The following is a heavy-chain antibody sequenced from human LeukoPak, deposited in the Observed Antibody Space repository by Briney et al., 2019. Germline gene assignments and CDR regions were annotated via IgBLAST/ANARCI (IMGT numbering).Heavy chain of an antibody. Sequence: GGSLRLSCAASGFTFVGNAVTWVRQAPGKGLEWVSTISGSGDTYYADSVKGRFTISRDDSKNTLYLQMNSLRAEDTAVYYSAKNVFHDYLLSNFDSWGPGTLVTASS. D-gene: IGHD2/OR15-2a*01. CDR2: ISGSGDT. CDR3: AKNVFHDYLLSNFDS. CDR1: GFTFVGNA. V-gene: IGHV3-23*01. J-gene: IGHJ4*02.